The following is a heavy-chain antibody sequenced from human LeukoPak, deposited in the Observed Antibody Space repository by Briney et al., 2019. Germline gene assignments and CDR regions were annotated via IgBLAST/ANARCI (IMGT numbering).Heavy chain of an antibody. V-gene: IGHV4-39*07. CDR2: IHYSGNT. CDR3: ARHTIQRSLGGVPDWFDP. D-gene: IGHD3-3*01. CDR1: GGSIDSGDYY. J-gene: IGHJ5*02. Sequence: SETLSLTRTVSGGSIDSGDYYWGWVRQPPGKGLECIASIHYSGNTYYDPSLKSRVTLSVDASKNQFSLTLSSVTAADTAIYYYARHTIQRSLGGVPDWFDPWGQGTLVTVSS.